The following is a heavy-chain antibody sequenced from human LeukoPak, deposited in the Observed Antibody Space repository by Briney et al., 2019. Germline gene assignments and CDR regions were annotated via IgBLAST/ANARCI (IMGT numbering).Heavy chain of an antibody. Sequence: ASETLSLTCAVYGGSFSGYYWSWIRQPPGKGLEWIGEINHSGSTNYNPSLKSRVTISVDTSKNQFSLKLSSVTAADTAVYYCARGRNDYVWGSYRQYFDYWGQGTLVTVSS. J-gene: IGHJ4*02. CDR3: ARGRNDYVWGSYRQYFDY. CDR1: GGSFSGYY. D-gene: IGHD3-16*02. V-gene: IGHV4-34*01. CDR2: INHSGST.